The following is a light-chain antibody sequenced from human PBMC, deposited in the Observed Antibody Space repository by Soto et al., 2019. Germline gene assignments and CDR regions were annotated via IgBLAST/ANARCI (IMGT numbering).Light chain of an antibody. J-gene: IGLJ1*01. CDR2: EGS. CDR1: SSDVGSDNL. CDR3: CSYAGSSTSYV. V-gene: IGLV2-23*01. Sequence: QSVLTQPASVSASPSQSITISCTGTSSDVGSDNLVSWYQQHPGKAPKLMIYEGSKRPSGVSNRFSGSKSGNTASLTISGLQAEDEADYYCCSYAGSSTSYVFGTGTKVTVL.